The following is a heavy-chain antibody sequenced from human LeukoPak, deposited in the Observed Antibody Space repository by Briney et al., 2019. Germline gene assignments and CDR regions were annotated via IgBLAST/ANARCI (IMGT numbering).Heavy chain of an antibody. J-gene: IGHJ4*02. CDR3: AKSCRFSGSGHLTTFDY. Sequence: PGGSLRLSCAASGFTFSSYAMSWVRQAPGKGLEWVSAISGSGGSTYYADSVKGRFTISRDNSKNTLYLQMNSLRAEDTAVYYCAKSCRFSGSGHLTTFDYWGQGTLVTVSS. CDR2: ISGSGGST. V-gene: IGHV3-23*01. CDR1: GFTFSSYA. D-gene: IGHD6-19*01.